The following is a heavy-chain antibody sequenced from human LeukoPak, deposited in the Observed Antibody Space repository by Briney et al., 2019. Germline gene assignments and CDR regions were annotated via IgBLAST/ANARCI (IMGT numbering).Heavy chain of an antibody. CDR1: GFTFSSYG. CDR3: ATARNDYSNYMDY. J-gene: IGHJ4*02. D-gene: IGHD4-11*01. V-gene: IGHV3-30*03. CDR2: ISYDGSNK. Sequence: QPGGSLRLSCAASGFTFSSYGMHWVRQAPGKGLEWVAVISYDGSNKYYADSVKGRFTISRDNSKNTLYLQMNSLRAEDTAVYYCATARNDYSNYMDYWGQGTLVTVSS.